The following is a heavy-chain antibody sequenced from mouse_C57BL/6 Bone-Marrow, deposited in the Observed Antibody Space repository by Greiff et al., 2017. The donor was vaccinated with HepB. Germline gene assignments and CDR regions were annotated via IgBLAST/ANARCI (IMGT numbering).Heavy chain of an antibody. D-gene: IGHD4-1*01. CDR2: INPYNGGT. J-gene: IGHJ3*01. CDR3: ARSNLFAY. Sequence: EVKVVESGPVLVKPGASVKMSCKASGYTFTDYYMNWVKQSHGKSLEWIGVINPYNGGTSYNQKFKGKATLTVDKSSSTAYMELNSLTSEDSAVYYCARSNLFAYWGQGTLVTVSA. CDR1: GYTFTDYY. V-gene: IGHV1-19*01.